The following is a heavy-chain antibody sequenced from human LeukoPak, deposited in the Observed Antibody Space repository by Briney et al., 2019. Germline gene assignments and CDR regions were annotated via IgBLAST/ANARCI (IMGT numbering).Heavy chain of an antibody. D-gene: IGHD6-19*01. CDR2: IYASGST. CDR3: ARHSGEQWLAFQH. CDR1: GGSISSYY. Sequence: SETLSLTCTVSGGSISSYYWSWIRQPPGKGLEWIGYIYASGSTNYNPSLKSRVTISVDTSRNQFSLKLSSVTAADTAVYYCARHSGEQWLAFQHWGQGTLVTVSS. V-gene: IGHV4-59*08. J-gene: IGHJ1*01.